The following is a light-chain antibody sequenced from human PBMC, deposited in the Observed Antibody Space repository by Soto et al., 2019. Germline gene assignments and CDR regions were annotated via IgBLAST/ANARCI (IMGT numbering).Light chain of an antibody. CDR2: GAS. V-gene: IGKV3-20*01. CDR1: QSVSSSY. CDR3: QQYGSSPLT. J-gene: IGKJ4*01. Sequence: EIVLTQSPGTLSSSPGERATLSCRASQSVSSSYLAWYQQKPGQAPRLLIYGASGRATGIPDRFSGSGSGTDFTLTISRLEPEDFAVYYCQQYGSSPLTFGGGTKVEIK.